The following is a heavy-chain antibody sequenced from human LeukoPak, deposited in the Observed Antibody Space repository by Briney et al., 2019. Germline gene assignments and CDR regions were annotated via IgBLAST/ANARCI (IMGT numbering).Heavy chain of an antibody. Sequence: SETLSLTCTVSGASITNYYWSWIRQPPGQGLEWIGYIYYTGSTNYNLSLKSRVTISVDTSKNQYSLKLSSWTAADTAVYFCAGGGDSGGYYYPMFDYWGQGTLVTVSS. D-gene: IGHD3-22*01. V-gene: IGHV4-59*01. CDR3: AGGGDSGGYYYPMFDY. CDR1: GASITNYY. J-gene: IGHJ4*02. CDR2: IYYTGST.